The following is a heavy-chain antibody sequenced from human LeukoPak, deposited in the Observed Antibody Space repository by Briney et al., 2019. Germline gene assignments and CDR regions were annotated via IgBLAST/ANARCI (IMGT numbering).Heavy chain of an antibody. D-gene: IGHD2-8*01. Sequence: SETLSLTCAVSGYSISSGYYWGWIRQPPGKGLEWIGSIYHSGSTYYNPSLKSRITISVDTSKNQFSLKLSSVTAADTAVYYCARHVGYCTNGVCYWFDPWRQGTLVTVSS. V-gene: IGHV4-38-2*01. CDR3: ARHVGYCTNGVCYWFDP. CDR1: GYSISSGYY. J-gene: IGHJ5*02. CDR2: IYHSGST.